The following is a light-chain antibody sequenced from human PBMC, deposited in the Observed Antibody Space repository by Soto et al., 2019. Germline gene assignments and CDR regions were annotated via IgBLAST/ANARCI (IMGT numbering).Light chain of an antibody. J-gene: IGKJ1*01. V-gene: IGKV3-20*01. CDR2: GAS. CDR1: QSVSSSY. CDR3: QQYGSSPRT. Sequence: EIVLTQSPGTLSLSPGERATLSCRASQSVSSSYLAWYQQKPGQAPRLLIYGASSRATGLPDRFSGSGSGPAFTLTIRTLEPEDFSVYYCQQYGSSPRTFGQGTKVEIK.